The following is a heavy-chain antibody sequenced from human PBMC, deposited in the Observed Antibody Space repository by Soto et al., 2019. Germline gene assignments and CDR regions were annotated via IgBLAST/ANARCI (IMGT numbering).Heavy chain of an antibody. V-gene: IGHV3-7*01. D-gene: IGHD4-4*01. Sequence: EVQLVESGGGLVPPGVSLRLSCTAYGFTFSDSWMTWVRQAPGKGLEWVARIKPDESEKKYADSVKGRFSISRDNAKNSMYLQMDSLRGEDTAVYYCVRGGSNYASWGQGTLVTVSS. CDR1: GFTFSDSW. J-gene: IGHJ5*02. CDR2: IKPDESEK. CDR3: VRGGSNYAS.